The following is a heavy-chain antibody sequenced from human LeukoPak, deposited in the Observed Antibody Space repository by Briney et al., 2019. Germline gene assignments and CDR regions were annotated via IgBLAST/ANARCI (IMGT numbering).Heavy chain of an antibody. CDR2: IYYSGST. V-gene: IGHV4-31*03. D-gene: IGHD2-15*01. CDR3: ARASLEYCSGGSCYSEDPINLDFDY. CDR1: GGSISSGGYY. J-gene: IGHJ4*02. Sequence: PSETLSLTCTVSGGSISSGGYYWSWIRQHPGKGLEWIGYIYYSGSTYYNPSLKSRVTISVDTSKNQFSLKLSSVTAADTAVYYCARASLEYCSGGSCYSEDPINLDFDYWGQGTLVTVSS.